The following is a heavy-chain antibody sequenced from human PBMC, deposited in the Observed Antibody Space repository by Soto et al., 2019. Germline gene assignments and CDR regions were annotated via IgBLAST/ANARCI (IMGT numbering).Heavy chain of an antibody. CDR3: TREGSGWGRGYYFDY. J-gene: IGHJ4*02. V-gene: IGHV3-49*03. CDR1: GFTFGDYA. Sequence: GGSLRLSCTASGFTFGDYAMSWFRQAPGKGLEWVGFIRSKAYGGTTEYAASVKGRFTISRDDSKSIAYLQMNSLKTEDTAVYYCTREGSGWGRGYYFDYWGQGTLVTVSS. CDR2: IRSKAYGGTT. D-gene: IGHD6-19*01.